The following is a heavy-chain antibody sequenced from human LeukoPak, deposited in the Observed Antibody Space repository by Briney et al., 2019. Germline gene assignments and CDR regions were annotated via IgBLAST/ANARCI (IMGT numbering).Heavy chain of an antibody. J-gene: IGHJ4*02. V-gene: IGHV3-30*03. CDR1: GFTFSSYA. CDR3: ARDPRGPTGYDSSGRDTFDY. Sequence: PGGSLRLSCAASGFTFSSYAMHWVRQAPGKGLEWVAVIFYDGSMQYYADSVKGRFTISRDNSRSTLYLQMNSLRPEDTSLYYCARDPRGPTGYDSSGRDTFDYWGQGTLVTVSS. D-gene: IGHD3-22*01. CDR2: IFYDGSMQ.